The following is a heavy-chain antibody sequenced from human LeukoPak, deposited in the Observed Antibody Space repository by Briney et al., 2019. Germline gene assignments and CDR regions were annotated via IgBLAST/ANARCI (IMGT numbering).Heavy chain of an antibody. CDR1: GGSIGNSNW. CDR3: ASIRGIAVTSVDY. J-gene: IGHJ4*02. D-gene: IGHD6-19*01. V-gene: IGHV4-4*02. Sequence: PSETLSLTCAVSGGSIGNSNWWSWVRQPPGKGLEWIGEIYHSGSTNYNPSLKSRVTISVDKSKNQFSLKLSSVTAADTAVYYCASIRGIAVTSVDYWGQGTLVTVSS. CDR2: IYHSGST.